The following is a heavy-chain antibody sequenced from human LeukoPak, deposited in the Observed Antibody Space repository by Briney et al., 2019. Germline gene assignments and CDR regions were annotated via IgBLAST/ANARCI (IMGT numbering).Heavy chain of an antibody. CDR3: ARGRYYSILATYTPPNY. CDR2: MNPNSGDT. CDR1: GYTFTSYD. J-gene: IGHJ4*02. D-gene: IGHD3-9*01. Sequence: EASVKVSCKASGYTFTSYDINWVRQATGQGLEWVGCMNPNSGDTVYAQKFQGRITMTRNTSTSTAYMEVSSLRSEDTAVYYCARGRYYSILATYTPPNYWGQGTLVTVSS. V-gene: IGHV1-8*01.